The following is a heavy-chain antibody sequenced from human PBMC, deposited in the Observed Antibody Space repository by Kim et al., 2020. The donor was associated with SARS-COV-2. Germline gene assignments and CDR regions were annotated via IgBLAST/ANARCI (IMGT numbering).Heavy chain of an antibody. V-gene: IGHV3-21*01. CDR3: ARAYSSGWAYFDY. Sequence: PDSVTGRFTISRDNAKNSLYLQRNSLRAEDTAVYYCARAYSSGWAYFDYWGQGTLVTVSS. J-gene: IGHJ4*02. D-gene: IGHD6-19*01.